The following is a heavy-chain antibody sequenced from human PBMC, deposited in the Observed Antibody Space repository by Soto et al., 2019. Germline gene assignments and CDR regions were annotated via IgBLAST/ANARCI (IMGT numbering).Heavy chain of an antibody. CDR3: ARGVGQWLVRGYYYYGMDV. CDR2: IYHSGST. V-gene: IGHV4-4*02. J-gene: IGHJ6*02. D-gene: IGHD6-19*01. Sequence: PSETLSLTCAVSGGSIGGSNGWSWVRQPPGKGLEWIGEIYHSGSTNYNPSLKSRVTISVDKSKNQFSLKLSSVTAADTAVYYCARGVGQWLVRGYYYYGMDVWGQGTTVTVSS. CDR1: GGSIGGSNG.